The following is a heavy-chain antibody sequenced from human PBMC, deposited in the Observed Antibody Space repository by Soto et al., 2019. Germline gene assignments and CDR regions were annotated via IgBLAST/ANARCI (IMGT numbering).Heavy chain of an antibody. CDR3: AKIEMGWFAH. CDR2: ISGSGGHT. V-gene: IGHV3-23*01. J-gene: IGHJ5*02. Sequence: WGSLRLSCTGSGFSFFSYAMIWVRQAPWKWLEWVSTISGSGGHTYYADSVKGRFVVSRDNDKNTVYLHMSSLTGEDTAVYFYAKIEMGWFAHWGQGTQVTVSS. CDR1: GFSFFSYA. D-gene: IGHD2-8*01.